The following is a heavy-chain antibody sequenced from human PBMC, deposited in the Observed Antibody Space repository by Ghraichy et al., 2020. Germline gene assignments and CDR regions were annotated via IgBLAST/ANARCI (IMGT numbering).Heavy chain of an antibody. J-gene: IGHJ4*02. CDR2: IYYNGST. V-gene: IGHV4-59*03. CDR3: AWSGGGRSSGYYYDY. D-gene: IGHD3-22*01. CDR1: GDSISSYY. Sequence: SETLSLTCTVSGDSISSYYWAWIRQPPGKGLEWIGYIYYNGSTDYNPSLKSRVTISVATSKNQVSLKLSSVTAADTALYYCAWSGGGRSSGYYYDYWGQGTLVTVSS.